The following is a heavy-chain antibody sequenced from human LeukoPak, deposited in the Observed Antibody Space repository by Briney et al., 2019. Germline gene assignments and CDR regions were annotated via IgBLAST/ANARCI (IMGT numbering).Heavy chain of an antibody. CDR2: MNPKSGNT. V-gene: IGHV1-8*01. CDR3: ARVTGSIDY. D-gene: IGHD1-26*01. J-gene: IGHJ4*02. Sequence: ASVKVSCKASGYTFTSYNINWVRQATGQGLEWMGWMNPKSGNTGYAQKFQGRVTMTRDTSISTAYTELGSLRSEDTAVYYCARVTGSIDYWGQGTLVTVSS. CDR1: GYTFTSYN.